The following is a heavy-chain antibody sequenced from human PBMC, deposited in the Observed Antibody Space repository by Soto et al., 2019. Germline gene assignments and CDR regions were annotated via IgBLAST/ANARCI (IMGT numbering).Heavy chain of an antibody. V-gene: IGHV3-74*01. CDR3: ATMERLFDY. CDR2: INSDGSRT. Sequence: GGSLRLSCAASGFTFSSYWMHWVRQAPGKGLVWVSRINSDGSRTAYADSVKGRFTISRDNSKNRLYLQMNSLRAEYTAVYYCATMERLFDYWGQGTLVTVSS. CDR1: GFTFSSYW. D-gene: IGHD3-3*01. J-gene: IGHJ4*02.